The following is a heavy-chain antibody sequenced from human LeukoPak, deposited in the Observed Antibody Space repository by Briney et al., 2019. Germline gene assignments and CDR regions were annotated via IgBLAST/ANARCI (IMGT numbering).Heavy chain of an antibody. J-gene: IGHJ4*02. D-gene: IGHD3-16*01. CDR1: GYTFTDYL. CDR3: AGERQQQGEDY. Sequence: ASVKVSCKASGYTFTDYLIHWVRQAPGQGLEWLGRINPNSGGTNYAQKFQGRVTMTRGTSLSTAYTELSSLRSDDTAVYYCAGERQQQGEDYWGQGTLVTVSS. V-gene: IGHV1-2*06. CDR2: INPNSGGT.